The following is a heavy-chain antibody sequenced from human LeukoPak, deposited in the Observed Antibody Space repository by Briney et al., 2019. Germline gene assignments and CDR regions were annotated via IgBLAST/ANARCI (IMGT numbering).Heavy chain of an antibody. D-gene: IGHD5-12*01. V-gene: IGHV1-8*01. CDR2: MNPNSGNT. J-gene: IGHJ4*02. Sequence: GASVKVSCKASGYTFTSYDINWVRQATGQGLEWMGWMNPNSGNTGYAQKFQGRVTMTTDTSTSTAYMELRSLRSDDTAVYYCAREVEMATMVFDYWGQGTLVTVSS. CDR1: GYTFTSYD. CDR3: AREVEMATMVFDY.